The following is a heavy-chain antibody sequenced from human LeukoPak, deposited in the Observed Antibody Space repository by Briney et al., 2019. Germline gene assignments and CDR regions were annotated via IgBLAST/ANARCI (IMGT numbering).Heavy chain of an antibody. CDR1: GGSISSGSYY. D-gene: IGHD1-26*01. CDR2: IYTSGST. Sequence: PSQTLSLTCTVSGGSISSGSYYWSWIRQPAGKGLEWIGRIYTSGSTNYNPSLKSRVTISVDTSKNQFSLKLSSVTAADTAVYYCARLLWSGSYYFDYWGQGTLVTVSS. V-gene: IGHV4-61*02. J-gene: IGHJ4*02. CDR3: ARLLWSGSYYFDY.